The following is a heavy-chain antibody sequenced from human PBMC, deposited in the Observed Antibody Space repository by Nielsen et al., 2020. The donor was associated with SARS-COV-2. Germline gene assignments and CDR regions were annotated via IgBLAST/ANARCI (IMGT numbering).Heavy chain of an antibody. CDR3: ARHPPVGIAVAGTRLYYYGMDV. J-gene: IGHJ6*02. Sequence: WIRQSPSRGLEWLGRTYYRSKWYNDYAVSVKSRITINPDTSKNQFSLQLNSVTPEDTAVYYCARHPPVGIAVAGTRLYYYGMDVWGQGTTVTVSS. CDR2: TYYRSKWYN. V-gene: IGHV6-1*01. D-gene: IGHD6-19*01.